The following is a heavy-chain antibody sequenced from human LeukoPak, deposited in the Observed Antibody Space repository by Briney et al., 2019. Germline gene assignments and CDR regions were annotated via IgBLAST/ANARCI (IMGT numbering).Heavy chain of an antibody. J-gene: IGHJ5*02. V-gene: IGHV1-69*05. CDR3: ARDTEGAVDVPYNWFDP. CDR2: IIPIFGTA. CDR1: GGTFSSYA. Sequence: SVKVSCKASGGTFSSYAISWVRQAPGQGLEWMGRIIPIFGTANYAQKFQGRVTITTDESTSTAYMELSSLRSEDTAVYYCARDTEGAVDVPYNWFDPWGQGTLVTVSS. D-gene: IGHD1-26*01.